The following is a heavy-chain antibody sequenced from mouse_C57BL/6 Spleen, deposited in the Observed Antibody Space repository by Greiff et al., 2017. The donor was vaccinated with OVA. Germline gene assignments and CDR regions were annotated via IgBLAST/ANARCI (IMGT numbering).Heavy chain of an antibody. CDR1: GYSFTDYN. CDR2: INPNYGTT. CDR3: ARGQDYYGSSYPYYAMDY. D-gene: IGHD1-1*01. J-gene: IGHJ4*01. Sequence: EVQLQQSGPELVKPGASVKISCKASGYSFTDYNMNWVKQSTGKSLEWIGVINPNYGTTSYNQKFKGKATLTVDQSSSTAYMQRNSLTSEDSAVYYCARGQDYYGSSYPYYAMDYWGQGTSVTVSS. V-gene: IGHV1-39*01.